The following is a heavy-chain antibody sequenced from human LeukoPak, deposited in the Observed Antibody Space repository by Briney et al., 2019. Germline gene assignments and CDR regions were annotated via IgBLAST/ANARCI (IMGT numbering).Heavy chain of an antibody. CDR3: AKGAQVTIFGHFDY. J-gene: IGHJ4*02. V-gene: IGHV3-30*02. CDR1: GFTFSSYG. D-gene: IGHD3-3*01. Sequence: GGSLRLSCAASGFTFSSYGMHWVRQAPGKGLEWVAVIWYDGSNKYYADSVKGRFTISRDNSKNTLYLQVNSLRAEDTAVYYCAKGAQVTIFGHFDYWGQGTLVTVSS. CDR2: IWYDGSNK.